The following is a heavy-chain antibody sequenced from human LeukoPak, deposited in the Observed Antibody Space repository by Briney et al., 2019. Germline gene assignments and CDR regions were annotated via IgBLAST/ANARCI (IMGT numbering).Heavy chain of an antibody. V-gene: IGHV3-74*01. CDR1: GFTFCGYW. CDR2: INTDGSRT. J-gene: IGHJ6*03. D-gene: IGHD3-10*01. Sequence: GGSLRLSWVASGFTFCGYWMHWVRQAPGKGLVWVSRINTDGSRTSYADSVKGRFTISRDNAKNSLYLQMNSLRAEDTAVYYCARDLSDMVRGDDYYYYMDVWGKGTAVTVSS. CDR3: ARDLSDMVRGDDYYYYMDV.